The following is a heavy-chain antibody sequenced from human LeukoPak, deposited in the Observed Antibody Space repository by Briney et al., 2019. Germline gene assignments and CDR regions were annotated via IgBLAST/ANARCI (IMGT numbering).Heavy chain of an antibody. Sequence: PGGSLRLSCAASGFTFSTYWMHWVRQAPGKGLAWVSRINTDESDTTYADSVKGRFTISRDNAKNTLYLQMNSLRAEDTAVYYCAFGSGREGYLDVWGKGTTVTVSS. D-gene: IGHD3-10*01. CDR2: INTDESDT. V-gene: IGHV3-74*03. CDR1: GFTFSTYW. CDR3: AFGSGREGYLDV. J-gene: IGHJ6*03.